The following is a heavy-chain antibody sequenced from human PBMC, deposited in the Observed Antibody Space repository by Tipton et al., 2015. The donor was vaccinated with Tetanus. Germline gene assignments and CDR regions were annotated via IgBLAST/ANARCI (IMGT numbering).Heavy chain of an antibody. V-gene: IGHV3-33*01. D-gene: IGHD2-15*01. Sequence: SLRLSCAASGFIFSSYGIHWVRQAPGKGLEWVAVSWYDGTDTYYADSVKGRFTLSRDNSKNTLYLQMNSLRVEDTAVYYCAREADCSGGSCFSGDFDNWGRGTQVTVSS. CDR2: SWYDGTDT. CDR3: AREADCSGGSCFSGDFDN. J-gene: IGHJ4*02. CDR1: GFIFSSYG.